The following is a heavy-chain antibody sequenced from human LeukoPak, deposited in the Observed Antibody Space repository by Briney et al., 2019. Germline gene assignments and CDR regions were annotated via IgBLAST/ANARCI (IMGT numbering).Heavy chain of an antibody. D-gene: IGHD3/OR15-3a*01. Sequence: GASVKVSCKASGYTFTSYDINWVRQATGQGLEWMGGIIPIFGTANYAQKFQGRVTITADESTSTAYMELSSLRSEDTAVYYCARDLRGLFDYWGQGTLVTVSS. J-gene: IGHJ4*02. CDR2: IIPIFGTA. V-gene: IGHV1-69*13. CDR3: ARDLRGLFDY. CDR1: GYTFTSYD.